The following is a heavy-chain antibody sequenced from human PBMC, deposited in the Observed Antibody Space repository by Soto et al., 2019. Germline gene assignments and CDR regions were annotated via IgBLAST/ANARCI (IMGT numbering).Heavy chain of an antibody. CDR3: AIRTSSIAARSTYYYYYMDV. D-gene: IGHD6-6*01. Sequence: SETLSLTCTVSGGSISSSSYYWGWIRQPPGKGLEWIGSIYYSGSTYYNPSLKSRVTISVDTSKNQFSLKLSSVTAADTAVYYCAIRTSSIAARSTYYYYYMDVWGKGTTVTVSS. J-gene: IGHJ6*03. CDR2: IYYSGST. V-gene: IGHV4-39*01. CDR1: GGSISSSSYY.